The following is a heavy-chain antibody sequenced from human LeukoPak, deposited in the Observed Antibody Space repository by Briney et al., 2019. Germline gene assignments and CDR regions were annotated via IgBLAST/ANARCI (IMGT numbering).Heavy chain of an antibody. Sequence: GAAVKVSCKASGYPFDTFGLTWVRQAPGQGLDWMGWISAYNGNTHYAQKFRGRLTLTTETSTSTAYLELRSLKSDDTAVYYCARDRVGGDLTGVSLYWGQGTLVTVSS. J-gene: IGHJ4*01. CDR2: ISAYNGNT. D-gene: IGHD4-17*01. CDR3: ARDRVGGDLTGVSLY. V-gene: IGHV1-18*01. CDR1: GYPFDTFG.